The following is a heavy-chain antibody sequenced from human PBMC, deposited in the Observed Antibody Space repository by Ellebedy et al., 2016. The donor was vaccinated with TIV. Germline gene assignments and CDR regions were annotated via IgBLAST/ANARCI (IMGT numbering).Heavy chain of an antibody. CDR1: TFSFSTYD. Sequence: PGGSLRLSCAASTFSFSTYDMNWFRQAPGKRLEGLSFISSSAGVIEYADSVRGRFTISRDNAKNSLYLQRKSLRAEDTAVYYCASDSLDSSGCYCCGSWGQGTLVTVSS. CDR2: ISSSAGVI. CDR3: ASDSLDSSGCYCCGS. D-gene: IGHD6-19*01. J-gene: IGHJ5*02. V-gene: IGHV3-48*03.